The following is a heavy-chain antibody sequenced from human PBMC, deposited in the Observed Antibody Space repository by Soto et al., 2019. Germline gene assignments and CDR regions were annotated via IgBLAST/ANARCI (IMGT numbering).Heavy chain of an antibody. CDR3: AKSGNNFFDD. CDR1: GFTFSNYA. J-gene: IGHJ4*01. CDR2: ISGSGGGT. V-gene: IGHV3-23*01. Sequence: GGSLRLSCAASGFTFSNYAMTWVRQAPGKGLEWVSSISGSGGGTYYADSVKGRFTISRDNSKNTLYLQMNSLRAEDTAVYYCAKSGNNFFDDWGHGALVTVSS. D-gene: IGHD3-10*01.